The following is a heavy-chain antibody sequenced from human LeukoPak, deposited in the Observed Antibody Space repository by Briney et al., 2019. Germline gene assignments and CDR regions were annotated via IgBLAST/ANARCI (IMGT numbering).Heavy chain of an antibody. CDR3: ARDLSGSFDY. CDR1: GFTFTNYA. Sequence: PGGSLRLSCAASGFTFTNYAIHWVRQAPGKGQEWVAYTSVDGNDKRYADSVKGRFTVSRDNSKNTLYLQMNSLRPEDSAAYYCARDLSGSFDYWGQGTLVTISS. J-gene: IGHJ4*02. D-gene: IGHD3-10*01. CDR2: TSVDGNDK. V-gene: IGHV3-30*01.